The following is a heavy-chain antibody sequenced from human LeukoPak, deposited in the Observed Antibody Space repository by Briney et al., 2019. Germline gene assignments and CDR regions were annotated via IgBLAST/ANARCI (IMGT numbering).Heavy chain of an antibody. CDR2: ISTNSNYI. CDR1: GFTFSSYS. CDR3: ARDVGASAPDAFDI. J-gene: IGHJ3*02. D-gene: IGHD1-26*01. Sequence: GGSLRLSCAASGFTFSSYSMNWVRQAPGKGLEWVSSISTNSNYIHYADSVKGGFTISRDNAKNSLYLQMNSLRVEDTDVYYCARDVGASAPDAFDIWGQGTMVTVSS. V-gene: IGHV3-21*01.